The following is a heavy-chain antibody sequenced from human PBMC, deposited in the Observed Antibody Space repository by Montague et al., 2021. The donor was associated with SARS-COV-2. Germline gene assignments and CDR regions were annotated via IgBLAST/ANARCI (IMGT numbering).Heavy chain of an antibody. Sequence: SETLSPTRTLSGGSISSSSYYWGWIRQPPGKGLEWIGSIYYSGSTYYXPSLESRVTISVDTSKNQFSLKLSSVTAADTAVYYCARVGRQQLVRLSGMDVWGQGTTVTVSS. D-gene: IGHD6-13*01. V-gene: IGHV4-39*07. CDR3: ARVGRQQLVRLSGMDV. CDR2: IYYSGST. CDR1: GGSISSSSYY. J-gene: IGHJ6*02.